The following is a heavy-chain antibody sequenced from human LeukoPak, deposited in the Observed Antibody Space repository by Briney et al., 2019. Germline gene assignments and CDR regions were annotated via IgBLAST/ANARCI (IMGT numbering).Heavy chain of an antibody. CDR2: IDPSDSYT. D-gene: IGHD6-19*01. CDR1: GYSFTSYW. V-gene: IGHV5-10-1*01. J-gene: IGHJ4*02. CDR3: ARGWPPWLPFDY. Sequence: GESLKISCKGSGYSFTSYWISWVRQLPGKGLEWMGRIDPSDSYTNYNPSLKSRVTISVDTSKNQFSLKLSSVTAADTAVYYCARGWPPWLPFDYWGQGTLVTVSS.